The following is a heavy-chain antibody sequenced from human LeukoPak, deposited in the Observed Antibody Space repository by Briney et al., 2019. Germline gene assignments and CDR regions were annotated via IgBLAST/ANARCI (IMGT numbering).Heavy chain of an antibody. CDR3: ASFLSGSYPDY. CDR2: IYHSGST. J-gene: IGHJ4*02. Sequence: SQTLSLTCTVSGYSISSGYYWGWIRQPPGKGLEWIGSIYHSGSTYYNPSLKSRVTISVDTSKNQFSLKLSSVTAADTAVYYCASFLSGSYPDYWGQGTLVTVSS. V-gene: IGHV4-38-2*02. D-gene: IGHD1-26*01. CDR1: GYSISSGYY.